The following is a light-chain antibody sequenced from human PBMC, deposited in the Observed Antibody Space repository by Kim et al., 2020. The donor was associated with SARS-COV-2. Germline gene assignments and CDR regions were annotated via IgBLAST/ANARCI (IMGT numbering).Light chain of an antibody. CDR1: RSNIGAGYD. Sequence: VTISGTGSRSNIGAGYDVHWYQQLPGTAPKLLIYDNSNRPSGVPDRFSGSKSGTSASLAITGLQAEDEADYYCQSYDSSLSALYVFGTGTKVTVL. CDR2: DNS. V-gene: IGLV1-40*01. J-gene: IGLJ1*01. CDR3: QSYDSSLSALYV.